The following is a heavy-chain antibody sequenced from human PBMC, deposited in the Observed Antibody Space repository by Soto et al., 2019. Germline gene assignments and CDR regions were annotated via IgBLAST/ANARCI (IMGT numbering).Heavy chain of an antibody. Sequence: EVQLLESGGGLVQTGGSLRLSCTVSGVTFSNYAMNWVRQAPGKGLDWVSRLSGSGGTTYYADVVKGRFIISRDNSKNTLYLLMNSLRAEESALYYCAKQRADYGSGADTFYFDSWGHVALVSVSS. J-gene: IGHJ4*01. CDR1: GVTFSNYA. D-gene: IGHD3-10*01. CDR3: AKQRADYGSGADTFYFDS. V-gene: IGHV3-23*01. CDR2: LSGSGGTT.